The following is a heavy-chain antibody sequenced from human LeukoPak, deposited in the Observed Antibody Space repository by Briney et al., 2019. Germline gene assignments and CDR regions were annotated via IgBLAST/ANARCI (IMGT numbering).Heavy chain of an antibody. V-gene: IGHV3-23*01. CDR3: AKRGVVIRVILVGFHKEAYYFDS. D-gene: IGHD3-22*01. CDR1: GITLSNYG. J-gene: IGHJ4*02. Sequence: GGSLRLSCAVSGITLSNYGMSWVRQAPGKGLEWVAGISGSGGGTNYADSVKGRFTISRDNPKNTLYLQMNSLRAEDTAVYFCAKRGVVIRVILVGFHKEAYYFDSRGQGALVTVSS. CDR2: ISGSGGGT.